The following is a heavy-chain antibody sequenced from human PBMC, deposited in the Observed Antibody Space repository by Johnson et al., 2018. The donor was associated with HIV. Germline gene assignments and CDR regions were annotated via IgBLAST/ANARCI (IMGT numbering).Heavy chain of an antibody. J-gene: IGHJ5*01. CDR1: GFTFSSYA. D-gene: IGHD3-3*01. V-gene: IGHV3-48*04. Sequence: VQLVESGGGVVQPGRSLRLSCAASGFTFSSYAMHWVRQAPGKGLEWVSYISSSGSTIYYADSVKGRFTISRDNAKNSLYLQMNSLRAEDTAVYYCAREVEGALLRPPFWARRPLSWG. CDR3: AREVEGALLRPPFWARRPLS. CDR2: ISSSGSTI.